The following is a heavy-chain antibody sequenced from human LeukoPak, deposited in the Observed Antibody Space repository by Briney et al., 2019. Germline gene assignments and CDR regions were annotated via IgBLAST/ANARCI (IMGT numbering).Heavy chain of an antibody. CDR1: GFTFSNYW. Sequence: GGSLRLSCAASGFTFSNYWMSWVRQAPGKGLEWVSYISSSGSTIYYADSMKGRFTISRDNAKNSLYLQMNSLRAEDTAVYYCAELGITMIGGVWGKGTTVTISS. D-gene: IGHD3-10*02. CDR3: AELGITMIGGV. J-gene: IGHJ6*04. CDR2: ISSSGSTI. V-gene: IGHV3-48*03.